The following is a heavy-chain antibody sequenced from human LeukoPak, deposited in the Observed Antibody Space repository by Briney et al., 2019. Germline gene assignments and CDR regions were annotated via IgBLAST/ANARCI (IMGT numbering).Heavy chain of an antibody. Sequence: GGSLRLSCAASGFTFSSYAMSWVRQAPGKGLEWVSAISGSGGSTYYADSVKGRFTISRDNSKNTLYLQMNSLRAEDTAVYYCASGIVVVPARGAFDIWGQGTMVTVSS. J-gene: IGHJ3*02. D-gene: IGHD2-2*01. CDR2: ISGSGGST. CDR3: ASGIVVVPARGAFDI. V-gene: IGHV3-23*01. CDR1: GFTFSSYA.